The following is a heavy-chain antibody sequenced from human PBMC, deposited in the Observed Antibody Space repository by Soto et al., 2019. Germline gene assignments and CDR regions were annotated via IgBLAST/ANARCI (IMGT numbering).Heavy chain of an antibody. CDR1: GGSISSGSYY. CDR2: IYSTEST. Sequence: SETLSLTCTVSGGSISSGSYYWSWIRQHPGKGLEWIGYIYSTESTNYNPSLKSRLTISVDTSENQFSLKLSSVTAADTAVYYCAGSPIYGDYDYWGQGTLVTVSS. V-gene: IGHV4-31*03. J-gene: IGHJ4*02. CDR3: AGSPIYGDYDY. D-gene: IGHD4-17*01.